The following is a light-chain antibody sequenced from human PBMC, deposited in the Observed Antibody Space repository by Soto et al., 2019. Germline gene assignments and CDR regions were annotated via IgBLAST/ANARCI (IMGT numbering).Light chain of an antibody. V-gene: IGLV2-14*01. CDR2: EVS. Sequence: QSALTQPASVSGSPGQSITISCTGTSSDVGDYNYVSWYRQHPGKAPKLIIYEVSYRPSGVSNRFSGSKSGKTASLTISGLEAEDEAHYYCSSYRSRTTLVFGGGTKLTVL. J-gene: IGLJ2*01. CDR3: SSYRSRTTLV. CDR1: SSDVGDYNY.